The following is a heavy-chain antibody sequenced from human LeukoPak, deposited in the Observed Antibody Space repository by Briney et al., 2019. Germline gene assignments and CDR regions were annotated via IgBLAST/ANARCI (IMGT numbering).Heavy chain of an antibody. J-gene: IGHJ4*02. D-gene: IGHD4-23*01. V-gene: IGHV1-3*03. CDR1: GYTFTNYA. CDR2: INAGNGNT. CDR3: ARTRDYGGNWGFDY. Sequence: GSVKVSCKASGYTFTNYAIHWVRQAPGQRLEWMVWINAGNGNTKYSQEFQDRVTITRDTSASTVYMELSSLRSEDLAVYYCARTRDYGGNWGFDYWGQGTLVTVSS.